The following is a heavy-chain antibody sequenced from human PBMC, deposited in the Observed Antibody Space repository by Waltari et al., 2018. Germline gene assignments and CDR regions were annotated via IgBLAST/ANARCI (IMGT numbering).Heavy chain of an antibody. D-gene: IGHD3-22*01. CDR2: ISSRSSYI. Sequence: EVQLVESGGGLVKPGGSLRLSCAASGFTFSSYSMNWVRQAPGKGLEGVSSISSRSSYIYYADSVKGRFTISRDNAKNSLYLQMNSLRAEDTAVYYCARARITMIVVASLDYWGQGTLVTVSS. CDR1: GFTFSSYS. J-gene: IGHJ4*02. V-gene: IGHV3-21*01. CDR3: ARARITMIVVASLDY.